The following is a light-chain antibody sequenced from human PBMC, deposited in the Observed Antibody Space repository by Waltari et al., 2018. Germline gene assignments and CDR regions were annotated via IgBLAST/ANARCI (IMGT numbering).Light chain of an antibody. V-gene: IGLV2-23*02. CDR1: SSDVGSYNV. J-gene: IGLJ2*01. CDR3: CSYAGSSNVI. CDR2: EVS. Sequence: QSALTQPASVSGSPGQSITISCTGTSSDVGSYNVVSWYQQRPGKVPRLMIYEVSKRPAGVSSRFSGSKSGNTASLTISGLQAEDEADYYCCSYAGSSNVIFGGGTSLTVL.